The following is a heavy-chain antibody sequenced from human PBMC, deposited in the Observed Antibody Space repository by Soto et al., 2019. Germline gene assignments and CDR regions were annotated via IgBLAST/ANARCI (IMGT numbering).Heavy chain of an antibody. V-gene: IGHV2-5*02. CDR3: AHSPVVYFQD. CDR2: IYWDGDE. J-gene: IGHJ1*01. CDR1: GFSLASSGVG. Sequence: QITLRESGPTLVKPTQTLTLTCTFSGFSLASSGVGVGWIRQPPGKALEWLAVIYWDGDERYNTSMKTRLTITKDASRSQVVLTLRNVGPLDTATYYCAHSPVVYFQDWGLGTLVTVSS. D-gene: IGHD6-6*01.